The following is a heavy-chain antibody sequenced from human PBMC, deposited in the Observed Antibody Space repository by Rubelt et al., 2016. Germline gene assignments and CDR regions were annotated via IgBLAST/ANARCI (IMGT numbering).Heavy chain of an antibody. CDR2: ISHDGSNK. CDR3: ATKAAGTLDN. CDR1: GFIFRSYG. Sequence: QVQLVESGGGVVQPGRSLRLSCAASGFIFRSYGMYWVRQAPGKGLEWVAVISHDGSNKYYADSVKGRFTISRDNSKNTLFLQMNSLRAEDTAVYYCATKAAGTLDNWGQGTLVTVSS. J-gene: IGHJ4*02. V-gene: IGHV3-30*19. D-gene: IGHD1-7*01.